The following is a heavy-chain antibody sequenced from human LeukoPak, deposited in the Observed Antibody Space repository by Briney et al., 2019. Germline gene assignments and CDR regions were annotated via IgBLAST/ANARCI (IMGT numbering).Heavy chain of an antibody. D-gene: IGHD3-16*01. Sequence: PSETLSLTCTVSGVSISSSTYYWGWIRRPPGKGLEWIGSIYYSGSTYYNPSLKSRVTVSVDTSKNQFSLNLSSVTAADTAVYYCVRGSTLRHYQYWSQGTLVTVSS. CDR2: IYYSGST. CDR1: GVSISSSTYY. V-gene: IGHV4-39*01. CDR3: VRGSTLRHYQY. J-gene: IGHJ4*02.